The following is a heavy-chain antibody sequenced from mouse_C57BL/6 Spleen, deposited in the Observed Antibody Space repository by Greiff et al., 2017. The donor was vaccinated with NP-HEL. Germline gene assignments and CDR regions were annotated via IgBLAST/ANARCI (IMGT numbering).Heavy chain of an antibody. CDR3: AFYYGNYVGGYYAMDY. CDR2: IYPRSGST. Sequence: VQLQQSGAELARPGASVKLSCKASGYTFTSYGISWVKQRTGQGLEWIGEIYPRSGSTYYNEKFKGNATLTADKSSSTAYMELRSLTSEDSAVYFCAFYYGNYVGGYYAMDYWGQGTSVTVSS. V-gene: IGHV1-81*01. D-gene: IGHD2-1*01. J-gene: IGHJ4*01. CDR1: GYTFTSYG.